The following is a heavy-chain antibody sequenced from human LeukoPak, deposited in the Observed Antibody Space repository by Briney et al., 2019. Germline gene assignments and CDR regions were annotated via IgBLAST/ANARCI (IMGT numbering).Heavy chain of an antibody. J-gene: IGHJ4*02. CDR1: GGSISSGSYY. V-gene: IGHV4-61*02. CDR2: IYTSGST. CDR3: ARQGGYAYDY. D-gene: IGHD3-16*01. Sequence: SETLSLTCTVSGGSISSGSYYWSWIRQPAGKGLEWIGRIYTSGSTNYNPSLKSRVTISVDTSKNKFSLKLSSVTAADTAVYYCARQGGYAYDYWGQGTLVTVSS.